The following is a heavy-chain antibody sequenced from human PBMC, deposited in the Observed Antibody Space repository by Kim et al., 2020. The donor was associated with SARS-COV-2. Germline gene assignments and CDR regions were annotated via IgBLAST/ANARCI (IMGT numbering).Heavy chain of an antibody. V-gene: IGHV3-30*04. J-gene: IGHJ4*02. CDR1: GFTFSSYA. Sequence: GGSLRLSCAASGFTFSSYAMHWVRQAPGKGLEWVAVISYDGSNKYYADSVKGRFTISRDNSKNTLYLQMNSLRAEDTAVYYCARGASGSYYWFDYWGQGTLVTVSS. CDR3: ARGASGSYYWFDY. D-gene: IGHD3-10*01. CDR2: ISYDGSNK.